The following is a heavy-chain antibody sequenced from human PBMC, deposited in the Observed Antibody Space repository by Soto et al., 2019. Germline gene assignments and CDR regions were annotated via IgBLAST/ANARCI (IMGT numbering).Heavy chain of an antibody. D-gene: IGHD3-10*01. CDR2: INHSGST. CDR3: GRGVRYGAGSAPSYFDY. V-gene: IGHV4-34*01. CDR1: GGSFSGYY. Sequence: SETLSLTCAVYGGSFSGYYWSWIRQPPGKGLEWIGEINHSGSTNYNPSLKSRVTISVDTSKNQFSLKLSSVTAANTAVYSCGRGVRYGAGSAPSYFDYWGKGTLVTVSS. J-gene: IGHJ4*02.